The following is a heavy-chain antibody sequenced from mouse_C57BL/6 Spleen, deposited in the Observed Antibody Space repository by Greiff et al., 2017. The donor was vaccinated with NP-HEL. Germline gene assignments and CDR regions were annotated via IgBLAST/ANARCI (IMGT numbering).Heavy chain of an antibody. D-gene: IGHD2-2*01. CDR1: GYTFTDYN. Sequence: VVEPGASVMIPCKASGYTFTDYNMNWVKQSHGKSLEWIGDINPNNGGTIYNQKFKGKATLTVGKSSSTAYMELRSLTSDDTAVYYCARGGSTMVTTFYAMDYWGQGTSLTVSS. CDR3: ARGGSTMVTTFYAMDY. J-gene: IGHJ4*01. CDR2: INPNNGGT. V-gene: IGHV1-18*01.